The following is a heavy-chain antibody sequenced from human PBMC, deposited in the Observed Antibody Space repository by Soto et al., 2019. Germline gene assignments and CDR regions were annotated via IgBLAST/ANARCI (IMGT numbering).Heavy chain of an antibody. D-gene: IGHD2-15*01. CDR3: AREVVAMDC. V-gene: IGHV1-3*05. CDR1: GYTFPSYA. J-gene: IGHJ4*02. Sequence: QVQLVQSGAEEKKPGASVKVSCKASGYTFPSYALHWVRQAPGQRLEWMGWINAGNGNTTYSRKLQGRVTITRDTSASTTYMELSSLRSEDTAVYYCAREVVAMDCWGQGTLVTVSS. CDR2: INAGNGNT.